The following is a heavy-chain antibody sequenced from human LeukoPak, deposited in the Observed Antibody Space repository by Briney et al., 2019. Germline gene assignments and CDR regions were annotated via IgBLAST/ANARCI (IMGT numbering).Heavy chain of an antibody. V-gene: IGHV5-51*01. CDR1: GYSFTSYW. CDR3: ARLDIVVVPAAIRNYYYYMDV. D-gene: IGHD2-2*02. J-gene: IGHJ6*03. CDR2: IYPGDSDT. Sequence: GESLKISCKGSGYSFTSYWIGWERQMPGKGLEWMGIIYPGDSDTRYSPSFQGQVTISADKSISTAYLQWSSLKASDTAMYYCARLDIVVVPAAIRNYYYYMDVWGKGTTVTVSS.